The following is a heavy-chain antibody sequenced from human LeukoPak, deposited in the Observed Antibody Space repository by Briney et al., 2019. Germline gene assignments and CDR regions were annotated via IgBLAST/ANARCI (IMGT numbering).Heavy chain of an antibody. CDR2: INHSGST. CDR1: GGSFSGYY. V-gene: IGHV4-34*01. J-gene: IGHJ4*02. CDR3: ARGQQWLVRGYFDY. D-gene: IGHD6-19*01. Sequence: SETLSLTCAVYGGSFSGYYWSWIRQPPGKGLEWIGEINHSGSTNYNPSLKSRLTISVDTSKNQFSLKLSSVTAADTAVYYCARGQQWLVRGYFDYWGQGTLVTVSS.